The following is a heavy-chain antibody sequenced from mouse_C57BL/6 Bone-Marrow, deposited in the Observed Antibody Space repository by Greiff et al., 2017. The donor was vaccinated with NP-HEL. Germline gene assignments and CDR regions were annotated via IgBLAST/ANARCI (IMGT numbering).Heavy chain of an antibody. D-gene: IGHD6-1*01. CDR2: IRLKSDNYAT. Sequence: EVKLVESGGGLVQPGGSMKLSCVASGFTFSNYWMNWVRQSPEKGLEWVAQIRLKSDNYATHYAESVKGRFTISRDDSKSNVYLQMNNLRAEDTGIYYCTAFGLTAWFAYWGQGTLVTVSA. CDR1: GFTFSNYW. J-gene: IGHJ3*01. CDR3: TAFGLTAWFAY. V-gene: IGHV6-3*01.